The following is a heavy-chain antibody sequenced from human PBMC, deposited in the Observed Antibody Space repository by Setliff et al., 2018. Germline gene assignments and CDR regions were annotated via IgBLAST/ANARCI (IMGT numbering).Heavy chain of an antibody. J-gene: IGHJ3*02. D-gene: IGHD7-27*01. V-gene: IGHV4-4*07. Sequence: PSETMSLTCTVSGGSISGYYWTWIRQPAGKRLEWIGRMYGNSNYNPSLKSRVTMSIDTSKDKFSLKLSSVTAADTAVYYFARGPGAATGEGFDIWGQGTMVTVSS. CDR3: ARGPGAATGEGFDI. CDR2: MYGNS. CDR1: GGSISGYY.